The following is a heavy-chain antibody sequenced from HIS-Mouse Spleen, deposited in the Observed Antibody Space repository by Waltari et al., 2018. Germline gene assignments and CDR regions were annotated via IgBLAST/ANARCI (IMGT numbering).Heavy chain of an antibody. Sequence: EVQLVESGGGLVKPGGSLRLSCAASGFTFSSHSINWVRQAPGKGLEWVSSISSSSSYIYYADSVKGRFTISRDNAKNSLYLQMNSLRAEDTAVYYCARGSWNWFDPWGQGTLVTVSS. CDR2: ISSSSSYI. V-gene: IGHV3-21*01. D-gene: IGHD2-15*01. CDR3: ARGSWNWFDP. CDR1: GFTFSSHS. J-gene: IGHJ5*02.